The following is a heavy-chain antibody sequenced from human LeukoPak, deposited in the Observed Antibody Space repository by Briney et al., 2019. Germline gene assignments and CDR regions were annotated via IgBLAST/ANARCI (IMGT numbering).Heavy chain of an antibody. CDR2: IIPILGIA. Sequence: ASVKVSCKASGGTFSSYAISWVRQAPGQGLEWMGRIIPILGIANYAQKFQGRVTITADKSTSTAYMELSSLRSEDTAVYYCARGGRFLDLDYWGQGTLVTVSS. CDR1: GGTFSSYA. J-gene: IGHJ4*02. D-gene: IGHD3-3*01. CDR3: ARGGRFLDLDY. V-gene: IGHV1-69*04.